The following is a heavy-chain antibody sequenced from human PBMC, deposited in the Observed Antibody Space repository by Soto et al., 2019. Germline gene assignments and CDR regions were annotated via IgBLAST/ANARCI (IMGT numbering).Heavy chain of an antibody. Sequence: GGSLRLSCVASGFTFSNYSIRWVRRAPGKGLEWISYISGNGEVIQYAASARGRFTISRDNAENSVYLEMESLRDEDTALYYCARDVDADFRTDFDYWGRGTLVTVSS. CDR2: ISGNGEVI. J-gene: IGHJ4*02. CDR1: GFTFSNYS. V-gene: IGHV3-11*01. D-gene: IGHD4-17*01. CDR3: ARDVDADFRTDFDY.